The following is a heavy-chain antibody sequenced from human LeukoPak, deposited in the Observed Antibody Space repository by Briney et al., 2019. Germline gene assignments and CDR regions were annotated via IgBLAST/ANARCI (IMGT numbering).Heavy chain of an antibody. J-gene: IGHJ4*02. CDR1: GFTFSSYA. CDR2: ISGSGGST. V-gene: IGHV3-23*01. D-gene: IGHD3-9*01. Sequence: PGGSLRLSCAASGFTFSSYAMSWVRQAPGKGLEWVSAISGSGGSTYYADSVKGQFTISRDNSKNTLYLQMNSLRAEDTAVYYCAKSPTYYDILTGYYSGYYFDYWGQGTLVTVSS. CDR3: AKSPTYYDILTGYYSGYYFDY.